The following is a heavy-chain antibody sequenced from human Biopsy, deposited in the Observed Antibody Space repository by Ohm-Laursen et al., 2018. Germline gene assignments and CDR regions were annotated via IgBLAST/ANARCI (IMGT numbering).Heavy chain of an antibody. CDR1: GFTLNKHG. D-gene: IGHD5-18*01. CDR3: ARDPRDTALGIFDY. CDR2: IWFDETNK. J-gene: IGHJ4*02. V-gene: IGHV3-33*01. Sequence: SLRLSCAASGFTLNKHGMHWVRQAPGKGLEWVAVIWFDETNKHYADSVKGRFTISKDNSKNMLYLQMNTLRDADTAVYYCARDPRDTALGIFDYWGLGTLVTVSS.